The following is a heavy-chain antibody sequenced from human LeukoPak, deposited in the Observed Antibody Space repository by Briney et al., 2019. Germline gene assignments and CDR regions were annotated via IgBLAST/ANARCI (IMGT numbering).Heavy chain of an antibody. CDR1: GGSISSSSYY. Sequence: SETLSLTCTVSGGSISSSSYYWGWIRQPPGEGLEWIGSIYYSGSTYYNPSLKSRVTISVDTSKNQFSLKLSSVTAADTAVYYCARLTPRLRYFDGDFDYWGQGTLVTVSS. CDR2: IYYSGST. J-gene: IGHJ4*02. D-gene: IGHD3-9*01. CDR3: ARLTPRLRYFDGDFDY. V-gene: IGHV4-39*01.